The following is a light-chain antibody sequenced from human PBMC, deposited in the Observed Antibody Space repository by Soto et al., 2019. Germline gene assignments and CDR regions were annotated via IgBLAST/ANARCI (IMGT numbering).Light chain of an antibody. CDR1: QFVSSTY. Sequence: EVVLTQSPGTLSLSPGARATLSCRASQFVSSTYLAWYQQRPGQAPRLLIYGASSRATGIPDRFSGGGSETDFTLTISRLESEDSAMYYCQHYNNWLGTFGGGTKVEIK. V-gene: IGKV3-20*01. CDR3: QHYNNWLGT. J-gene: IGKJ4*01. CDR2: GAS.